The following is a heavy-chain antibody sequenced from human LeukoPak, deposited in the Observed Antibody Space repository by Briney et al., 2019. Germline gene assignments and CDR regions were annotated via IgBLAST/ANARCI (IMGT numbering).Heavy chain of an antibody. CDR1: GGSISSGDYY. CDR3: ARDGPPREVGIGY. CDR2: IYYSGST. Sequence: SETLSLTCTVSGGSISSGDYYWSWIRQPPGKGLEWIGYIYYSGSTYYNPSLKSRVTTSVDTSKNQFSLKLSSVTAADTAVYYCARDGPPREVGIGYWGQGTLVTVSS. D-gene: IGHD2-21*01. V-gene: IGHV4-30-4*08. J-gene: IGHJ4*02.